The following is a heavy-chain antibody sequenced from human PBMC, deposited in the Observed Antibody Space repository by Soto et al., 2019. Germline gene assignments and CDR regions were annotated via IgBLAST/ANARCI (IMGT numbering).Heavy chain of an antibody. CDR3: ARDRSTSIYYYYGMDV. Sequence: LRLSCAASGFTFSSYWMSWVRRAPGKGLEWVANIKQDGSEKYYVDSVKGRFTISRDNAKNSLYLQMNSLRAEDTAVYYCARDRSTSIYYYYGMDVWGQGTTVTVSS. CDR1: GFTFSSYW. J-gene: IGHJ6*02. CDR2: IKQDGSEK. V-gene: IGHV3-7*01. D-gene: IGHD3-16*02.